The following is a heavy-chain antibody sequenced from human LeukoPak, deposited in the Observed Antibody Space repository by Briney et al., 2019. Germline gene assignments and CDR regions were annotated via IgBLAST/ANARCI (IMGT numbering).Heavy chain of an antibody. CDR2: IYTSGST. CDR1: GGSISSGSYY. Sequence: SETLSLTCTVSGGSISSGSYYWSWIRRPAGKGLEWIGRIYTSGSTNYNPSLKSRVTISVDTSKNQFSLKLSSVTAADTAVYYCARDFGYSGSYSYYYYYMDVWGKGTTVTVSS. D-gene: IGHD1-26*01. J-gene: IGHJ6*03. CDR3: ARDFGYSGSYSYYYYYMDV. V-gene: IGHV4-61*02.